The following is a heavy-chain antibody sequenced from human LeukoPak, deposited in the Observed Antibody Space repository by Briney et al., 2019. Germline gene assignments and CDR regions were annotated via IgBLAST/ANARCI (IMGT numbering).Heavy chain of an antibody. J-gene: IGHJ4*02. CDR3: ARVFTGQVVAASFDY. CDR2: ITSSSSYI. Sequence: GGSLRLSCAASGFTFSSYSMNWVRQAPGEGLEWVSSITSSSSYIYYADSVKGRFTISRDNAKNSLYLQMNSLRAEDTAVYYCARVFTGQVVAASFDYWGQGTLVTVSS. V-gene: IGHV3-21*06. CDR1: GFTFSSYS. D-gene: IGHD2-15*01.